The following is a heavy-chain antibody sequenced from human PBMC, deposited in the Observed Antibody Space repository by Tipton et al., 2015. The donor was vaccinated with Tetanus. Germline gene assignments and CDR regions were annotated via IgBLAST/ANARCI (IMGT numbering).Heavy chain of an antibody. V-gene: IGHV1-69*06. J-gene: IGHJ3*02. D-gene: IGHD3-10*01. CDR1: GGILNNYA. CDR3: ARGRSPNNSGSDAFDI. Sequence: QSGAEVKNPGSSVRVSCKASGGILNNYAISWVRQAPGQGLEWMGGIIIVFSSSNYAQKFQGRVTITADKSTSTVYLELSSLRSEDTAVYYCARGRSPNNSGSDAFDIWGQGTMVTVSS. CDR2: IIIVFSSS.